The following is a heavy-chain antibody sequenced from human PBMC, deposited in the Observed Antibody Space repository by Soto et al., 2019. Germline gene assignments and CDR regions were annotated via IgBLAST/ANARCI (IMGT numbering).Heavy chain of an antibody. J-gene: IGHJ4*02. Sequence: ASVKVSCNASGYTFTSYYMHWVRQAPGQGLEWMGIINPSGGSTSYAQKFQGRVTMTRDTSTSTVYMELSSLRSEDTAVYYCARKPVYDSSGYYLDYWGQGTLVTVSS. CDR2: INPSGGST. CDR3: ARKPVYDSSGYYLDY. CDR1: GYTFTSYY. V-gene: IGHV1-46*01. D-gene: IGHD3-22*01.